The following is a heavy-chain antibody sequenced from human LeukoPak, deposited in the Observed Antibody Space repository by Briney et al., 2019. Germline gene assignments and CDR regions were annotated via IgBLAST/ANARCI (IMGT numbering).Heavy chain of an antibody. CDR1: GFIFSSYT. CDR3: ARDHSDYYDSSGYFFDY. V-gene: IGHV3-21*01. CDR2: ISSSSSYI. Sequence: GGSLRLSCAASGFIFSSYTMSWVRQAPGKGLEWVSSISSSSSYIYYADSVKGRFTISRDNAKNSLYLQMNSLRAEDTAVYYCARDHSDYYDSSGYFFDYWGQGTLVTVSS. D-gene: IGHD3-22*01. J-gene: IGHJ4*02.